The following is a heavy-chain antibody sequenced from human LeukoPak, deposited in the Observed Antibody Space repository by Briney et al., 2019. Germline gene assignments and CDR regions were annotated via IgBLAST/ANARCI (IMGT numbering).Heavy chain of an antibody. CDR3: ARAWPEYYYDSSGLPYYFDY. CDR2: INHSGGT. V-gene: IGHV4-34*01. J-gene: IGHJ4*02. D-gene: IGHD3-22*01. CDR1: GGSFSGYY. Sequence: PSETLSLTCAVSGGSFSGYYWNWVRQTPGKGGEGIGEINHSGGTNYNPSLKSRVTISVDTSQKQYSLRLSSVTAADTAVYYCARAWPEYYYDSSGLPYYFDYWGQGTLVTVSS.